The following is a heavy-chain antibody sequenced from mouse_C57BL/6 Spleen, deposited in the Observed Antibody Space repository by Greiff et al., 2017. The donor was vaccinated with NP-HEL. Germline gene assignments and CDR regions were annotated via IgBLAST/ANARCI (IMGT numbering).Heavy chain of an antibody. Sequence: VQLQQSGPVLVKPGASVKMSCKASGYTFTDYYMNWVKQSHGKSLEWIGVINPYNGGTSYNQKFKGKATLTVDKSSSTAYMELNSLTSEDSAVYYCARSDSSGYGGYFDYWGQGTTLTVSS. D-gene: IGHD3-2*02. CDR2: INPYNGGT. CDR1: GYTFTDYY. J-gene: IGHJ2*01. V-gene: IGHV1-19*01. CDR3: ARSDSSGYGGYFDY.